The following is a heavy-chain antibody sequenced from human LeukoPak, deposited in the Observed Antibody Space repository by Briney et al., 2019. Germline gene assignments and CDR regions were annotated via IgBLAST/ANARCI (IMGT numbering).Heavy chain of an antibody. Sequence: ASVKVSCKVSGYTLTELSMHWVRQAPGKGLEWMGGFDPEDGETIYAQKFQGRVTMTEDTSTDTAYMELSSLRSEDTAVYYCATDASETMVRGIYWFDPWGQGTLVTVSS. V-gene: IGHV1-24*01. CDR3: ATDASETMVRGIYWFDP. J-gene: IGHJ5*02. CDR2: FDPEDGET. D-gene: IGHD3-10*01. CDR1: GYTLTELS.